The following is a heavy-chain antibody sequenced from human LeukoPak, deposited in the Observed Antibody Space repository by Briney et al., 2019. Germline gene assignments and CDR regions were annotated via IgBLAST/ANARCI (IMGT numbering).Heavy chain of an antibody. CDR1: GGSISSSSYY. CDR2: IYYSGST. CDR3: ARAGWISSSWTDYYYYMDV. Sequence: SETLSLTCTVSGGSISSSSYYWGWIRQPPGKGLEWIGSIYYSGSTYYSPSLKSRVTISVDTSKNQFSLKLSSVTAADTAVYYCARAGWISSSWTDYYYYMDVWGKGTTVTVSS. J-gene: IGHJ6*03. D-gene: IGHD6-13*01. V-gene: IGHV4-39*07.